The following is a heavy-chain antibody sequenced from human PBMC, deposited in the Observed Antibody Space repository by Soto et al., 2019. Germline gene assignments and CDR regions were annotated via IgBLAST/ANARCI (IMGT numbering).Heavy chain of an antibody. Sequence: ASVKVSCKASGYTFTSYGIHWVRPAPGQRLEWMGWINAANGDTKYSPKFQGRVTITRDTSASTASMELSSLRSEDTAVYYCVRRHVSATGIDWFDPWGQGTLVTLSS. D-gene: IGHD6-13*01. CDR3: VRRHVSATGIDWFDP. CDR1: GYTFTSYG. J-gene: IGHJ5*02. CDR2: INAANGDT. V-gene: IGHV1-3*01.